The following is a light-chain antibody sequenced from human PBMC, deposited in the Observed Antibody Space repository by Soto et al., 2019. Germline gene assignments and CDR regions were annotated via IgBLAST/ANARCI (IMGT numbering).Light chain of an antibody. CDR3: QQYGSSLAIT. CDR2: GAS. Sequence: EIVLSRPPGTLSFSQGKKPTPPCRPSHSVSSSYLAWYQQKPGQAPRLLIYGASSRATGIPDRFSGSGSGTDFTLTISRLEPEDFAVYYCQQYGSSLAITFGQGTRLEIK. J-gene: IGKJ5*01. V-gene: IGKV3-20*01. CDR1: HSVSSSY.